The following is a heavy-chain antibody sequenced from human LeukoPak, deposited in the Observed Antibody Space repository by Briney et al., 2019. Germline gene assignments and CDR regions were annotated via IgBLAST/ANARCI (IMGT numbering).Heavy chain of an antibody. J-gene: IGHJ4*02. CDR2: ISSSSSYI. CDR3: LRDGYIDYFDY. Sequence: GGSLRLSCAASGFTFSSYSMNWVRQAPGKGLEWVSSISSSSSYIYYADSVKGRFTISRDNAKNSLYLQMNSLRAEDTAVYCGLRDGYIDYFDYWGQGTLVTVSS. CDR1: GFTFSSYS. D-gene: IGHD5-24*01. V-gene: IGHV3-21*01.